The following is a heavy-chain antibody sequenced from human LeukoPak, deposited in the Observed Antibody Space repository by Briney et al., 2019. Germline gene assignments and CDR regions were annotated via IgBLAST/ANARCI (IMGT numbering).Heavy chain of an antibody. D-gene: IGHD2-15*01. J-gene: IGHJ4*02. V-gene: IGHV4-59*01. CDR1: GASISSYY. Sequence: SETLSLTCAVSGASISSYYWSWIRQTPGKELEWIVQIYYSGSTNYNPSLKSRLTISVDTSKHQFSLKLSSVTAADTAVYYCARDIRAVEASLYFDYWGQGTLVTVSS. CDR2: IYYSGST. CDR3: ARDIRAVEASLYFDY.